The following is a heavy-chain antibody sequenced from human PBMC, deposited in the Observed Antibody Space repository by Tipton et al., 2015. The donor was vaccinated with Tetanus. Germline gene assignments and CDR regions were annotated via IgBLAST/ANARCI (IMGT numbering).Heavy chain of an antibody. CDR3: ARDQIVEQATRDHDYGVDV. V-gene: IGHV3-21*01. CDR1: KFSFSRHS. J-gene: IGHJ6*02. Sequence: SLRLSCAASKFSFSRHSMNWVRQAPGKGLEWVSSISSGSTYIYYADSVKGRFTISRDNAKNSLYLLMDSLRAEDTAVYYCARDQIVEQATRDHDYGVDVWAKGPRSPSP. CDR2: ISSGSTYI. D-gene: IGHD3-22*01.